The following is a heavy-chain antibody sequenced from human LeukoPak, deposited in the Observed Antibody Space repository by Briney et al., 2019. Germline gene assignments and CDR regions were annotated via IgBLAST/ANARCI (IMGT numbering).Heavy chain of an antibody. Sequence: GGSLRLSCAASGFTLSSYWVHWARQPPGKGLMWLSRTNEDGSYAEFADSVKGRFTISRDNAKNTVYLQMNSLRTEDTAVYFCGRINYNGDYWGQGTLVTVSS. CDR1: GFTLSSYW. D-gene: IGHD3-10*01. J-gene: IGHJ4*02. CDR3: GRINYNGDY. V-gene: IGHV3-74*03. CDR2: TNEDGSYA.